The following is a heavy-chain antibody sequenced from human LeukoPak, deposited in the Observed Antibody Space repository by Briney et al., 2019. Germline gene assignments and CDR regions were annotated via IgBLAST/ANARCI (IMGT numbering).Heavy chain of an antibody. V-gene: IGHV2-5*01. Sequence: ESGPTLVNPPQIMTLTSTFSGFSLRTSGVGVGWIRQPQGKALEWLALIYWNDDKRYSPSLKSRLTITKDTYKNQVVPTMTNMDPVDTATYYCAHRPLDFWSGYYYFDYWGQGTLVTVSS. D-gene: IGHD3-3*01. CDR1: GFSLRTSGVG. CDR2: IYWNDDK. CDR3: AHRPLDFWSGYYYFDY. J-gene: IGHJ4*02.